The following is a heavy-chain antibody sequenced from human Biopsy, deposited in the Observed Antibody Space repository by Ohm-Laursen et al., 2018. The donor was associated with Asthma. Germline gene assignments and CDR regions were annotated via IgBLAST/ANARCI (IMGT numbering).Heavy chain of an antibody. Sequence: TLSLTYTVYGGYLTGHYWNWIRQPPGKGLEWIGEIDQSGYTNYNPSLKSRVTISADTSKNQFHLNLSSVTAADTAVYFCARAAITGIRGWFDPWGQGTQVTVSS. CDR3: ARAAITGIRGWFDP. CDR2: IDQSGYT. D-gene: IGHD1-20*01. V-gene: IGHV4-34*01. CDR1: GGYLTGHY. J-gene: IGHJ5*02.